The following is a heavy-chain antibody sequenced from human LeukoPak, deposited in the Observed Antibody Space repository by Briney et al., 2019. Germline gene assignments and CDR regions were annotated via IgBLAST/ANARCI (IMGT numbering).Heavy chain of an antibody. CDR3: AKVSPAAGTCFDY. V-gene: IGHV3-9*01. CDR1: GFTFDDYA. J-gene: IGHJ4*02. Sequence: GRSLRLSCAASGFTFDDYAMHWVRQAPGKGLEWVSGISWNSGSIGYADSVKGRFTISRDNSKNTLYLQMNSLRAEDTAVYYCAKVSPAAGTCFDYWGQGTLVTVSS. D-gene: IGHD6-13*01. CDR2: ISWNSGSI.